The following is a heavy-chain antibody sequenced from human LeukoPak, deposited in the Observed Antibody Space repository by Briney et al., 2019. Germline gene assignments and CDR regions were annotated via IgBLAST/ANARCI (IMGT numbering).Heavy chain of an antibody. CDR3: ARSGAKAVVLGWFDP. CDR1: GGSITSHN. CDR2: IYSSGNT. D-gene: IGHD7-27*01. Sequence: NTSETLSLTCTVSGGSITSHNWNWIRQSPAKGLEWIGYIYSSGNTKYSPSLKSRVTISIDTSKTQFSLTLSSVTAADTAVYYCARSGAKAVVLGWFDPWGQGTLVTVSS. V-gene: IGHV4-59*11. J-gene: IGHJ5*02.